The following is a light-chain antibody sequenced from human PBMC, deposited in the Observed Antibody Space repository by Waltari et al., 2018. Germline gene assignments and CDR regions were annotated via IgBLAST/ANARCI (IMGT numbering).Light chain of an antibody. V-gene: IGLV2-14*01. J-gene: IGLJ1*01. Sequence: QSALTQPASVSGSPGQSITISCTGTSSDVGGYNYVSWYQQHPGKAPKLMIYDVSKRPSGVAKRFSGSKSVNTASLTISGLQAEDEADYYCSSYTISSTYVFGTGTKVTVL. CDR1: SSDVGGYNY. CDR2: DVS. CDR3: SSYTISSTYV.